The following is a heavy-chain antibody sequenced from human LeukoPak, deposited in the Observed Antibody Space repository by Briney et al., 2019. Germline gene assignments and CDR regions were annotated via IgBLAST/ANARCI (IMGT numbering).Heavy chain of an antibody. CDR3: ARGCSSTSCSKVDTAMAGFDY. Sequence: ASVTVSCKASGYTFTSYGISWVRQAPGQGLEWMGWISAYNGNTNYAQKLQGRVTMTTDTSTSTAYMELRSLRSDDTAVYYCARGCSSTSCSKVDTAMAGFDYWGQGTLVTVSS. V-gene: IGHV1-18*01. CDR2: ISAYNGNT. D-gene: IGHD2-2*01. J-gene: IGHJ4*02. CDR1: GYTFTSYG.